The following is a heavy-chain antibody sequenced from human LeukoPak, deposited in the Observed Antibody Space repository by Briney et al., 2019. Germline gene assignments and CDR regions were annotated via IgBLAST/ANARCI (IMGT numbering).Heavy chain of an antibody. CDR3: ARKPYYDFWSGPDAFDI. D-gene: IGHD3-3*01. V-gene: IGHV4-39*07. CDR1: GGSISRGTYY. CDR2: IYYSGST. Sequence: SETLSLTCTVSGGSISRGTYYWGWSRQPPGKRLEWIGSIYYSGSTYYNPSLKSRVTISVDTSKNQFSLKLSSVTAADTAVYYCARKPYYDFWSGPDAFDIWGQGTMVTVSS. J-gene: IGHJ3*02.